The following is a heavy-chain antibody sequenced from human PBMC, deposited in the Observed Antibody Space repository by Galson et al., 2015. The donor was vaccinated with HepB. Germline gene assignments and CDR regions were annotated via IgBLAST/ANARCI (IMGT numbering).Heavy chain of an antibody. J-gene: IGHJ4*02. D-gene: IGHD3-10*01. CDR1: GFTFRNFA. Sequence: SLRLSCAASGFTFRNFAMSWVRQRPGKGLQWVSAISGTASSTYYADSVRGRFIISRDNSKNMLYLQMNSLRADDTAVYYCASDGYYYGSGSCPYSYYFDYWGQGALVTVSS. CDR3: ASDGYYYGSGSCPYSYYFDY. CDR2: ISGTASST. V-gene: IGHV3-23*01.